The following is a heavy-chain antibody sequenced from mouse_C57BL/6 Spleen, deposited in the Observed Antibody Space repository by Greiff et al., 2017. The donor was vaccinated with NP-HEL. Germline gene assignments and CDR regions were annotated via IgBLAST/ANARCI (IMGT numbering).Heavy chain of an antibody. Sequence: EVKLVESGGGLVQPGGSMKLSCVASGFTFSNYWMNWVRQSPEKGLEWVAQIRLKSDNYATHYAESVKGRFTISRDDSKSSVYLQMNNLRAEDTGIYYCTDHANWDPYFDYWGQGTTLTVSS. CDR2: IRLKSDNYAT. J-gene: IGHJ2*01. CDR1: GFTFSNYW. D-gene: IGHD4-1*01. CDR3: TDHANWDPYFDY. V-gene: IGHV6-3*01.